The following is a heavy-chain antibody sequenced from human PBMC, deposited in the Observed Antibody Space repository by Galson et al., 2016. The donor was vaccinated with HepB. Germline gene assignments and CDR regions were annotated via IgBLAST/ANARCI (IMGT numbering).Heavy chain of an antibody. CDR1: GGTFSSSE. CDR2: IIPMFATA. J-gene: IGHJ5*02. D-gene: IGHD3-10*01. Sequence: SVKVSCKASGGTFSSSEISWLRQAPGHGLEWMGGIIPMFATANSAPKFQGRVKITADESTTTAYLEVSSLTSEDTAVYYCALYGSGSHSINYFDPWGQGTLVTVSS. V-gene: IGHV1-69*13. CDR3: ALYGSGSHSINYFDP.